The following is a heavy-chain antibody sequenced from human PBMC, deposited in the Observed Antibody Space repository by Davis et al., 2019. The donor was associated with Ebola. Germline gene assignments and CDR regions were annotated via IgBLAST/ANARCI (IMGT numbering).Heavy chain of an antibody. CDR1: GFTFSGSA. J-gene: IGHJ4*02. Sequence: PGGSLTLSCAASGFTFSGSAMHWVRQASGKGLEWVGRIRIKANSYATAYAASVKGRFTISRDDSKNTAYLQMNSLRAEDTAVYYCARVVTMIVVTWGQGTLVTVSS. D-gene: IGHD3-22*01. CDR2: IRIKANSYAT. CDR3: ARVVTMIVVT. V-gene: IGHV3-73*01.